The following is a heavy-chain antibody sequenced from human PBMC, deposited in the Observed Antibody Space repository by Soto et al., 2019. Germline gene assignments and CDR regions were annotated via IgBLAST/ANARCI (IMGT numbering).Heavy chain of an antibody. J-gene: IGHJ4*02. CDR3: ARDSYYGVPDY. CDR1: GGSISSGGYY. D-gene: IGHD3-10*01. V-gene: IGHV4-31*03. CDR2: IYYSGST. Sequence: QVQLQESGPGLVKPSQTLSLTCTVSGGSISSGGYYWSWIRQHPGKGLEWIGYIYYSGSTYYNPSLQRRVTISVDTSKSQFSLKLSSVTAADTAVYYCARDSYYGVPDYWGQGTLVTVSS.